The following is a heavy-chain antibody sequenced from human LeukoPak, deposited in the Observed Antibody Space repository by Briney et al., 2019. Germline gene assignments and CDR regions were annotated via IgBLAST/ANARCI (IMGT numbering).Heavy chain of an antibody. CDR2: IMKDGSTK. CDR1: GFTFSGFW. V-gene: IGHV3-7*01. J-gene: IGHJ4*02. Sequence: GGSLRLSCVASGFTFSGFWMSWVGHAPGKGLEWVSNIMKDGSTKKYVDSVKGRFTISRDNAKNSLYLQMNSLRAEDTAVYYCARDRYFYVADYWGQGTLLIVSS. CDR3: ARDRYFYVADY. D-gene: IGHD3-16*02.